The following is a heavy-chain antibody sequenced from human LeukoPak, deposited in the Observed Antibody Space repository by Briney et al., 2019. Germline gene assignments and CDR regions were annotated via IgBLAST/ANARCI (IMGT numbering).Heavy chain of an antibody. CDR1: GYTFAIYG. V-gene: IGHV1-18*01. CDR3: AREVQSCTSTTCYLPFDY. D-gene: IGHD2-2*01. Sequence: GASLKVSCKASGYTFAIYGITWVRQAPGQGLEWMGWISAHNGNTNYAPKFQGRVTMTTDTSTSTAYMELRSLRPDDTAVYYCAREVQSCTSTTCYLPFDYWGQGTLVTVST. CDR2: ISAHNGNT. J-gene: IGHJ4*02.